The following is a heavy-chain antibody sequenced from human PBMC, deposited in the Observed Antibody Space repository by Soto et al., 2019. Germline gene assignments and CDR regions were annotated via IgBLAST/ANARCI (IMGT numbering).Heavy chain of an antibody. D-gene: IGHD2-15*01. V-gene: IGHV4-34*01. CDR3: ARGKGYCSGGSCYRNRAFDI. J-gene: IGHJ3*02. CDR1: GGSFSGYY. Sequence: SETLSLTCAVYGGSFSGYYWSWIRQPPGKGLEWIGEINHSGSTNYNPSLKSRVTISVDTSKNQFSLKLSSVTAADTAVYYCARGKGYCSGGSCYRNRAFDIWGQGTMVTVSS. CDR2: INHSGST.